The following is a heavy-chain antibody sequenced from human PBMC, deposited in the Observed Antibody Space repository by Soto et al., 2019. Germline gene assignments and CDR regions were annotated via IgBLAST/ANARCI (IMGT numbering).Heavy chain of an antibody. CDR2: ISYDGSNK. J-gene: IGHJ4*02. CDR1: GFTFSSYG. Sequence: QVQLVESGGGVVQPGRSLRLSCAASGFTFSSYGMHWVRQAPGKGLEWVAVISYDGSNKYYADSVKGRFTISRDNSKNTLYLKMNSLRAEDTAVYYCAKGSQGVDYWGQGTLVTVSS. V-gene: IGHV3-30*18. D-gene: IGHD3-16*01. CDR3: AKGSQGVDY.